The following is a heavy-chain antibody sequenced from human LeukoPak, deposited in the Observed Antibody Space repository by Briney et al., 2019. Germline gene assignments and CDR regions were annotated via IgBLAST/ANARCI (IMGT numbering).Heavy chain of an antibody. CDR2: ITGSGDST. J-gene: IGHJ4*02. CDR1: GFTFSSHG. D-gene: IGHD2-21*02. Sequence: GGSLRLSCAASGFTFSSHGMSWVRLAPGKGLERVSTITGSGDSTSYADSVKGRFTIARYNSTDTLYLQMNSPGADDTAVYYFARDRRGHGYVGHDYWGQGNLGTVSS. CDR3: ARDRRGHGYVGHDY. V-gene: IGHV3-23*01.